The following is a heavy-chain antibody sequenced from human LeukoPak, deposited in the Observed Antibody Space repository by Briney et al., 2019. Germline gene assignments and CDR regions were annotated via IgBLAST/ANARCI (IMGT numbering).Heavy chain of an antibody. CDR2: IYHSGST. CDR3: ARQMNYYDSSGYYYRKPFDY. CDR1: GYSISRGYY. V-gene: IGHV4-38-2*02. Sequence: SETLSLTCTVSGYSISRGYYWGWIRQPPGKGLEWIGSIYHSGSTYYNPSLKSRVTISVDTSKNQFSLKLTSVTAADTAVFYCARQMNYYDSSGYYYRKPFDYWGQGTLVTVSP. D-gene: IGHD3-22*01. J-gene: IGHJ4*02.